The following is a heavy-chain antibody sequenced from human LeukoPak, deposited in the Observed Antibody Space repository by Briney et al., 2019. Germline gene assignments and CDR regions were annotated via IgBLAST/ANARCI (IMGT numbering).Heavy chain of an antibody. CDR1: RSNFTDYH. D-gene: IGHD2-15*01. J-gene: IGHJ4*02. V-gene: IGHV1-2*02. CDR2: INPHSGGT. Sequence: ASVKVSCKASRSNFTDYHVHWVREAPGQGLEWMGWINPHSGGTKYAEKFQGRVTMTRDTSINTAYMELSSLRSDDTAAYYCARAYCSFMCCCRGYWAQGTLVSVS. CDR3: ARAYCSFMCCCRGY.